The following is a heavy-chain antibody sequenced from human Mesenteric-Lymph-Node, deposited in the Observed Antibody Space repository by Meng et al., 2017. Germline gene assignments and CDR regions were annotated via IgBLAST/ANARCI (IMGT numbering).Heavy chain of an antibody. CDR3: ARDSLRAMVRGDTKEVY. CDR1: GFSISNFW. Sequence: GESLKISCAASGFSISNFWMSWVRQTPEKGLEWMANIRGDGSVKQYVDSVMGRFIISRDNAKNSLYLKLNSLRVDDTAVYYCARDSLRAMVRGDTKEVYWGQGTLVTVSS. D-gene: IGHD3-10*01. J-gene: IGHJ4*02. V-gene: IGHV3-7*01. CDR2: IRGDGSVK.